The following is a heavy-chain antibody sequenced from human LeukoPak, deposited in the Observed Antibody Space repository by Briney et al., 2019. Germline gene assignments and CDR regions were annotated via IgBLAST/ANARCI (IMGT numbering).Heavy chain of an antibody. CDR1: GGSISSYY. CDR3: ARVLGCSTTSCYAAYIDS. CDR2: IYYRGRT. J-gene: IGHJ4*02. V-gene: IGHV4-59*01. Sequence: PSETLSLTCVVPGGSISSYYWIWIRQPPGKGLEWIGYIYYRGRTNYNPSLKSRVTISVDTSKTQFSLKLSSVTAADTAVYYCARVLGCSTTSCYAAYIDSWGQGTLVTVSS. D-gene: IGHD2-2*01.